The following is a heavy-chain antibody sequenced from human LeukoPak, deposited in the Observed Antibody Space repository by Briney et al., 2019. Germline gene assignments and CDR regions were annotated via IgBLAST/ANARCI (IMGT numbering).Heavy chain of an antibody. Sequence: GGSLRLSCAASGFSFSSYWMSWVRQAPGKGLEWVANIKQDGSEKYYVDSVKGRFTISRDNAKNSLYLQMNSLRAEDTAVYYCARDWGSGYPDYWGQGTLVTVSS. CDR3: ARDWGSGYPDY. D-gene: IGHD3-22*01. V-gene: IGHV3-7*01. J-gene: IGHJ4*02. CDR2: IKQDGSEK. CDR1: GFSFSSYW.